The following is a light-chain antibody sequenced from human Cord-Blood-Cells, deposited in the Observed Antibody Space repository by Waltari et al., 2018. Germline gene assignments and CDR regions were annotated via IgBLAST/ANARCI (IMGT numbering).Light chain of an antibody. CDR1: SSDVGGYNY. V-gene: IGLV2-14*01. Sequence: QSALTQPASVSGSPGQSITISCTGTSSDVGGYNYFSWYQQHPGKAPKLMIYDVSNRPSGLANRFSGSKSGNTASLTISGLQAEDEADYYCSSYTSSSTWVFGGGTKLTVL. CDR3: SSYTSSSTWV. CDR2: DVS. J-gene: IGLJ3*02.